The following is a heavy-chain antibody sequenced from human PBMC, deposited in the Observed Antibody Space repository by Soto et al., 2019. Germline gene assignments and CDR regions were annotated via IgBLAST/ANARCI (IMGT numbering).Heavy chain of an antibody. D-gene: IGHD6-6*01. Sequence: PGGSLRLSCAASGFSFSSYGMHWVRQAPGRGLEWVTVISNDGNRKYYGESVKGRFSVSRDNDKDTLYLQMNGLRPEDTGVYYCAKDRRQLSALDLWGLGATVTVSS. CDR1: GFSFSSYG. CDR3: AKDRRQLSALDL. CDR2: ISNDGNRK. J-gene: IGHJ3*01. V-gene: IGHV3-30*18.